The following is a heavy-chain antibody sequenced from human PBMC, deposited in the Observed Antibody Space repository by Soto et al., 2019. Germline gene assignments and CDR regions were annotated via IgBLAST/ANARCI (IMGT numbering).Heavy chain of an antibody. CDR1: GGSFSGHS. CDR3: STRAYDTNGYYRFDP. D-gene: IGHD3-22*01. J-gene: IGHJ5*01. Sequence: AFYGGSFSGHSWTWIRQSPGKGLEWIGDINHSGRVNYSPSLKSRVTISLDTSKNQFSLTLSAVTAADTAMYYCSTRAYDTNGYYRFDPWGQGTLVTVSS. V-gene: IGHV4-34*01. CDR2: INHSGRV.